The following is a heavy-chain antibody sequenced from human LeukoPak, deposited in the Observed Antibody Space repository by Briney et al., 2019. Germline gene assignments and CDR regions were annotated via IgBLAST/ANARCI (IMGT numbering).Heavy chain of an antibody. D-gene: IGHD6-6*01. CDR1: GFTFSSYS. Sequence: KPGGSLRLSWAASGFTFSSYSMNWVRQAPGKGLEWVSSISSSSSYIYYADSVKGRFTISRDNAKNSLYLQMNSLRAEDTAVYYCARDLGRQLVSRAFDIWGQGTMVTVSS. V-gene: IGHV3-21*01. J-gene: IGHJ3*02. CDR3: ARDLGRQLVSRAFDI. CDR2: ISSSSSYI.